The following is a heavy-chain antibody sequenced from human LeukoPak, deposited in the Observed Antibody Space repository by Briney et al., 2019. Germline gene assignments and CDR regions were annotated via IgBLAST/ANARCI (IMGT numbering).Heavy chain of an antibody. D-gene: IGHD3-22*01. CDR1: GGSISSYY. V-gene: IGHV4-59*01. J-gene: IGHJ5*02. CDR2: IYYSGST. Sequence: SETLSLTCTVSGGSISSYYWSWIRQPPGKGLEWIGYIYYSGSTNYNPSLKSRVTISVDTSKNQFSLKLSSVTAADTAVYYCARTTLEPYDSSGYYYAWFDPWGQGTLVTVSS. CDR3: ARTTLEPYDSSGYYYAWFDP.